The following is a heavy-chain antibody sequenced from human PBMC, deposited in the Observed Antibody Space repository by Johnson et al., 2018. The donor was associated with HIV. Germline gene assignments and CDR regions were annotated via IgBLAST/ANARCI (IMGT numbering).Heavy chain of an antibody. D-gene: IGHD6-6*01. J-gene: IGHJ3*02. CDR3: ARDPEIAARADAFDI. CDR1: GFTVSGNY. CDR2: MYSGGST. Sequence: VQLVESGGGLVQPGGSLRLSCVASGFTVSGNYMSWVRQAPGKGLAWVSVMYSGGSTYYADSVKGRFTISRDNSKNTLYLQMNSLRAEDTAVYYCARDPEIAARADAFDIWGQGTMVTVSS. V-gene: IGHV3-66*01.